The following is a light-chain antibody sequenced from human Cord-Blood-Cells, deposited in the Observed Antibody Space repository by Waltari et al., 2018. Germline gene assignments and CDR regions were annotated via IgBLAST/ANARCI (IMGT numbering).Light chain of an antibody. J-gene: IGLJ1*01. V-gene: IGLV2-14*03. CDR2: DVS. Sequence: QSALPQPASVSWSPGPSITIPRTGTSSEVGCSNYVPWYQQHPGKAPKLMIYDVSNRPSGVSNRFSGSKSGNTASLTISGLQAEDEADYYCSSYTSSSTYVFGTGTKVTVL. CDR1: SSEVGCSNY. CDR3: SSYTSSSTYV.